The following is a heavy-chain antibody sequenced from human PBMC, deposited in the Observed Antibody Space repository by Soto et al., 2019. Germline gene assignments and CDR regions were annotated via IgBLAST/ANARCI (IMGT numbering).Heavy chain of an antibody. CDR2: IYHSGST. J-gene: IGHJ6*02. CDR1: GGSISSNKW. D-gene: IGHD2-2*01. Sequence: SETLSLTCAVYGGSISSNKWWSWVRQPPGKGLEWIGEIYHSGSTNYNPSLKGRVTISLDKSKNQFSLKLTSVTAADSAVYYCARDDHIVVVPTSLGAMDVWGQGTTVTVSS. V-gene: IGHV4-4*02. CDR3: ARDDHIVVVPTSLGAMDV.